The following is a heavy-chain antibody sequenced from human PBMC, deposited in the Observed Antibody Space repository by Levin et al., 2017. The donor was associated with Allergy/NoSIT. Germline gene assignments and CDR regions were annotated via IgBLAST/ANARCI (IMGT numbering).Heavy chain of an antibody. D-gene: IGHD2-2*03. J-gene: IGHJ4*02. CDR1: GGSISGGGYH. CDR3: AREDGSTFDF. Sequence: KSSETLSLTCTVSGGSISGGGYHWTWIRQHPEKGLEWIGYIYYSGSTFYNPSLKSRLMISVDTSKNQFSLNVSSVTAADTAVDYCAREDGSTFDFWGQGALVTVAS. V-gene: IGHV4-31*02. CDR2: IYYSGST.